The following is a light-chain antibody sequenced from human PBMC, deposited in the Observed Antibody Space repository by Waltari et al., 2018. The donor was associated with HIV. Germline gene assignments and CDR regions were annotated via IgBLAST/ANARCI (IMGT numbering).Light chain of an antibody. CDR2: RNN. CDR1: SSNLGSNY. J-gene: IGLJ3*02. Sequence: QSVLTQPPSASGTPGQRVTISCSGSSSNLGSNYVSWYQQLPGTAPKLLIQRNNQRPSGVPDRFSGSKSGTSASLAISGLRSEDEADYYCAAWDDSLSGWVFGGGTKLTVL. CDR3: AAWDDSLSGWV. V-gene: IGLV1-47*01.